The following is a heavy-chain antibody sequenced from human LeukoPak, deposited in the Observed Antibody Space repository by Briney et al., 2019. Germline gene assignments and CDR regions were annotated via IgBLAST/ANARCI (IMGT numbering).Heavy chain of an antibody. CDR3: ARRRRGAFFDY. D-gene: IGHD3-10*01. CDR2: INHSGST. Sequence: SETLSLTCAVYGGSFSVYYWSWIRQPPGKGLEWIGEINHSGSTNYNPSLKSRVTISVDTSKNQFSLKLSSVTAADTAVYYCARRRRGAFFDYWGQGTLVTVSS. J-gene: IGHJ4*02. CDR1: GGSFSVYY. V-gene: IGHV4-34*01.